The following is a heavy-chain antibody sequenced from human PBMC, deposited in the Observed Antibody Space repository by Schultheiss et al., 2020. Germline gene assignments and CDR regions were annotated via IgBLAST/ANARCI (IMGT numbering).Heavy chain of an antibody. CDR1: GFTFSSYE. V-gene: IGHV3-48*03. J-gene: IGHJ4*02. Sequence: GGSLRLSCAASGFTFSSYEMNWVRQAPGKGLEWVSYISSSGSTIYYADSVKGRFTISRDNAKNSLYLQMNSLRAEDTAVYYCARAESYSGSYPNWGQGTRVTVSS. CDR2: ISSSGSTI. CDR3: ARAESYSGSYPN. D-gene: IGHD1-26*01.